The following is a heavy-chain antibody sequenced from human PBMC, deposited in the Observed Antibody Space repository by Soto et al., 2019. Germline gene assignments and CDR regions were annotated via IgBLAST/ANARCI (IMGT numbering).Heavy chain of an antibody. CDR1: GGSISSGGYY. J-gene: IGHJ5*02. V-gene: IGHV4-31*03. Sequence: SETLSLTCTVSGGSISSGGYYWSWIRQHPGKGLEWIGYIYYSGSTYYNPSLKSRVTISVDTSKNQFSLKLSSVTAADTAVYYCARDKGTEQQLYGGGWFDPWGQGTLVTVSS. CDR3: ARDKGTEQQLYGGGWFDP. D-gene: IGHD6-13*01. CDR2: IYYSGST.